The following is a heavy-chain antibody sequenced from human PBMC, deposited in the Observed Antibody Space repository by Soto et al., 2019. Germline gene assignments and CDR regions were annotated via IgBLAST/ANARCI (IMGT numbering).Heavy chain of an antibody. CDR3: ARAPPGNTVTTAYFDY. CDR2: ISSNGGST. Sequence: GGSLRLSCAASGFTFSSYAMHWVRQAPGKGLEYVSAISSNGGSTYYANSVKGRFTISRDNSKNTLYLQMGSLRAEDMAVYYCARAPPGNTVTTAYFDYWGQGTLVTVSS. J-gene: IGHJ4*02. CDR1: GFTFSSYA. D-gene: IGHD4-17*01. V-gene: IGHV3-64*01.